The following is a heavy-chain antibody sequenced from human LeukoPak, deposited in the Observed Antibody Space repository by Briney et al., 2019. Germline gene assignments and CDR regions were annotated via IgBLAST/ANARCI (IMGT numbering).Heavy chain of an antibody. Sequence: SETLSLTCTVSGGSISSGDYYWSWIRQPPGKGLEWIGEINHSGSTNYNPSLKSRVTISVDTSKNQFSLKLSSVTAADTAVYYCARGRRGYYDSSGYYAYYFDYWGQGTLVTVSS. D-gene: IGHD3-22*01. CDR2: INHSGST. CDR1: GGSISSGDYY. V-gene: IGHV4-39*07. J-gene: IGHJ4*02. CDR3: ARGRRGYYDSSGYYAYYFDY.